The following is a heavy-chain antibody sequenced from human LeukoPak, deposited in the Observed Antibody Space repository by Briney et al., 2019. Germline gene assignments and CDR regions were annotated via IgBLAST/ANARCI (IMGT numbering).Heavy chain of an antibody. J-gene: IGHJ4*02. V-gene: IGHV3-7*03. CDR3: ARLAYGDYEGGYFDY. CDR2: IKQDGSEK. Sequence: GGSLRLSCAASGFTFSSYWMSWVRQAPGKGLEWVANIKQDGSEKYYVDSVKGRFTISRDNAKNSLYLQMNSLRAEDTALYYCARLAYGDYEGGYFDYWGQGTLVTVSS. D-gene: IGHD4-17*01. CDR1: GFTFSSYW.